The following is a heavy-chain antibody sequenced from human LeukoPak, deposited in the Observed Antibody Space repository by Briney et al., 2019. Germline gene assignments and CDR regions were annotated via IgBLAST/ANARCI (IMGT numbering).Heavy chain of an antibody. D-gene: IGHD1-26*01. CDR3: ARYIVGASLDY. Sequence: ASVKVSCKASGGTFSSYAISWVRQAPGQGLEWMGGIIPIFGTANYAQKFQGRVTITADESTSTAYMELSSLRSDDTAVYYCARYIVGASLDYWGQGTLVTVSS. CDR1: GGTFSSYA. V-gene: IGHV1-69*13. CDR2: IIPIFGTA. J-gene: IGHJ4*02.